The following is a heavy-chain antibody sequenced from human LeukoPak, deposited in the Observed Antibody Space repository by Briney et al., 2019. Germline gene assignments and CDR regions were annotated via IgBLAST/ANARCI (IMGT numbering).Heavy chain of an antibody. CDR1: GFTFSNAW. CDR3: ATVYSSRSSSRY. D-gene: IGHD6-6*01. V-gene: IGHV3-15*01. CDR2: IKSTPDGGTT. J-gene: IGHJ4*02. Sequence: GGSLRLSCAASGFTFSNAWMTWVRQAPGKGLEWVGRIKSTPDGGTTDYAAPVKGRFTISRDDSKNTLYLQIISLKTEDTAVYYCATVYSSRSSSRYWGQGTLVTVSS.